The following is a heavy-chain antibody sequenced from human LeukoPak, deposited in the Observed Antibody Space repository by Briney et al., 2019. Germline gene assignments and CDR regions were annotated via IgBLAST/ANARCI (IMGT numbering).Heavy chain of an antibody. Sequence: SVKVSCKASGGTFSSYAISWVRQAPGQGLEWMGRIIPIFGTANYAQKFQGRVTITTDESTSTAYMELSSLRSENTAVYYCARENYYDSSGYLTNFDYWGQGTLVTVSS. CDR3: ARENYYDSSGYLTNFDY. V-gene: IGHV1-69*05. CDR1: GGTFSSYA. CDR2: IIPIFGTA. D-gene: IGHD3-22*01. J-gene: IGHJ4*02.